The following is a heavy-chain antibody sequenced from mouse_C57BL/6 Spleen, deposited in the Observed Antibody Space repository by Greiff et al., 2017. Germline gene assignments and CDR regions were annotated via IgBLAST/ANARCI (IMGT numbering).Heavy chain of an antibody. D-gene: IGHD2-5*01. Sequence: EVQRVESGPGMVKPSQSLSLTCTVTGYSITSGYDWHWIRHFPGNKLEWMGYISYSGSTNYNPSLKSRISITHDTSKNHFFLKLNSVTTEDTATYYCARDTYYSNYVPFAYWGQGTLVTVSA. J-gene: IGHJ3*01. CDR3: ARDTYYSNYVPFAY. V-gene: IGHV3-1*01. CDR1: GYSITSGYD. CDR2: ISYSGST.